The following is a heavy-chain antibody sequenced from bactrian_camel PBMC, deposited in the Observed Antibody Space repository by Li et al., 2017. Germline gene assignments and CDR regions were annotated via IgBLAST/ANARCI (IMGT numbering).Heavy chain of an antibody. CDR2: IESDGST. Sequence: VQLVESGGDSVQAGGSLRLSCTASGLTYTTYCMGWFRQAPGKEREGVAAIESDGSTSYGHSVKGRFTISKDNAKNTLYLQMNSLKPEDTAMYYCAAGPHFVYLGDFPTGARGPRSPSP. V-gene: IGHV3S55*01. J-gene: IGHJ4*01. D-gene: IGHD5*01. CDR3: AAGPHFVYLGDFPT. CDR1: GLTYTTYC.